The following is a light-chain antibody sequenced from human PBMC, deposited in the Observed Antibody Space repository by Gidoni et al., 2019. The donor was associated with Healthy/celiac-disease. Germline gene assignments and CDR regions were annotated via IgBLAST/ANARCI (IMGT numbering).Light chain of an antibody. V-gene: IGKV3-20*01. CDR2: GAS. J-gene: IGKJ1*01. Sequence: EIVLTQSPGTLSLSPGERATLSCTASQSVSSSYLAWYQQKPGQAPRLLIYGASSRATGIPDRLSGSGSGTDFTLTISRLEPEDCAVYYCQLGTFGQGTKVEIK. CDR1: QSVSSSY. CDR3: QLGT.